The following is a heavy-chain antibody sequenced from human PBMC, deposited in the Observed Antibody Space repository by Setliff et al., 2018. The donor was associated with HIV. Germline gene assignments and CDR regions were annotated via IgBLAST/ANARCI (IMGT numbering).Heavy chain of an antibody. D-gene: IGHD6-13*01. CDR2: INTIGSNT. Sequence: PGGSLRLSCSASGFLISGYTMHRVRQAPGKGLEYVSAINTIGSNTHYADSVEGRFTISRDNSKNELYLQMTGLRVEDTAVYYCVKDSNIWSYDYWGQGTLVTVSS. V-gene: IGHV3-64D*09. CDR3: VKDSNIWSYDY. J-gene: IGHJ4*02. CDR1: GFLISGYT.